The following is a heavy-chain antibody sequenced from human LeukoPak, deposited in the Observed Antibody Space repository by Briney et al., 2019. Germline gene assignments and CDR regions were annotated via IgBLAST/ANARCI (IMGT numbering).Heavy chain of an antibody. Sequence: ASVKVSCKASGYTFNTYGITWVRQAPGQGLEWMGWISAYNGHTNYAQKLQGRVTMTTDTSTSTAYMELRNLRSDDTAFYYCARGVAAAGIVNFWGQGTLVTVSS. D-gene: IGHD6-13*01. J-gene: IGHJ4*02. V-gene: IGHV1-18*01. CDR3: ARGVAAAGIVNF. CDR1: GYTFNTYG. CDR2: ISAYNGHT.